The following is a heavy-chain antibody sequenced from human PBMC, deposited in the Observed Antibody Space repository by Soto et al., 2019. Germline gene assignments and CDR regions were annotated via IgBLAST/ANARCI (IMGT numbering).Heavy chain of an antibody. J-gene: IGHJ4*02. CDR2: IRKKANSYST. Sequence: EVQLVESGGGLLEPGGSQRLSGAASGFTFSDHYMDWVREAPGKGLEWVGRIRKKANSYSTEYAASVQGRFTISRDDLKNSLYLQMNGLKTEDTAVYYCARILSSSWPRFDYWGQGTLVTVSS. V-gene: IGHV3-72*01. CDR1: GFTFSDHY. D-gene: IGHD6-13*01. CDR3: ARILSSSWPRFDY.